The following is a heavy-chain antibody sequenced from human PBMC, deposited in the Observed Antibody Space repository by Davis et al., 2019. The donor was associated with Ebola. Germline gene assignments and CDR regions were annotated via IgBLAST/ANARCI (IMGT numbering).Heavy chain of an antibody. CDR2: ISTGGAFL. J-gene: IGHJ6*02. Sequence: GGSLRLSCETSGFSFSSYSMIWVRQAPGKGLEWVSSISTGGAFLYYRDSVKGRFTISRDNGKNSLYLQMSSLRVEDTAVYYCARFYDNSGYRTPGYYYYGMDVWGQGTAVTVSS. D-gene: IGHD3-22*01. V-gene: IGHV3-21*04. CDR1: GFSFSSYS. CDR3: ARFYDNSGYRTPGYYYYGMDV.